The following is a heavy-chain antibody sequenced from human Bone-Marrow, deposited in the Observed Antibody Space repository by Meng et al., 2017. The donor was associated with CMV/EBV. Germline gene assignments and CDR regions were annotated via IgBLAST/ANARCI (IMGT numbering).Heavy chain of an antibody. D-gene: IGHD5-18*01. J-gene: IGHJ4*02. Sequence: VQLVVVGGGVVQPGRSLRLSWAASGFTFSSYAMHWVRQAPGKGLEWVAVISYDGSNKYYADSVKGRFTISRDNSKNTLYLQMNSLRAEDTAVYYCARRWIQLWLADYWGQGTLVTVSS. CDR2: ISYDGSNK. CDR1: GFTFSSYA. V-gene: IGHV3-30-3*01. CDR3: ARRWIQLWLADY.